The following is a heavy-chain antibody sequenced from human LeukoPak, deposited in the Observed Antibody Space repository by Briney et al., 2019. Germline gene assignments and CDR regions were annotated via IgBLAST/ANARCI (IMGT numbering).Heavy chain of an antibody. CDR2: IDPSDSYT. V-gene: IGHV5-10-1*01. CDR3: ASDGAETGTGAFDI. Sequence: PGEYLKISCEGSGYSFTTYWISSVRQMPGKGLEWMGRIDPSDSYTNYSPSFQGHVTISTDKSISTAYLQWSSLKASDTAMYYCASDGAETGTGAFDIWGQGTVVTVSS. J-gene: IGHJ3*02. D-gene: IGHD6-13*01. CDR1: GYSFTTYW.